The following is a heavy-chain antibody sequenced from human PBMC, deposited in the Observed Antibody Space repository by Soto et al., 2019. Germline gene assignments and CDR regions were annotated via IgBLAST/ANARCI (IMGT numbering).Heavy chain of an antibody. J-gene: IGHJ4*02. CDR1: GDSVSSNSAA. CDR2: TYYRSKWYN. D-gene: IGHD1-1*01. Sequence: SQTLSLTCAISGDSVSSNSAAWNWIRQSPSRGLEWLGRTYYRSKWYNDYAVSVKSRITINPDTSKSQFSLKPSSVTAADTAVYYCAREPPGFLGTEAYFDYWGQGTLVTVSS. CDR3: AREPPGFLGTEAYFDY. V-gene: IGHV6-1*01.